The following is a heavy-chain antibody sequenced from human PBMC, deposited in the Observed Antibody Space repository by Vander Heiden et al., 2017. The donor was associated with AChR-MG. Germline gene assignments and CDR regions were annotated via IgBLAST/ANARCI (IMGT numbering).Heavy chain of an antibody. CDR1: GYTFTSHG. J-gene: IGHJ4*02. V-gene: IGHV1-18*01. CDR3: ARVNYYDSSGYVDY. Sequence: QVQLVQSGAEVKKHGASVKVSCKASGYTFTSHGISWGRQAPGQGLEWMRGISAYNGNTNYAQKLQGRVTMTTDTSTSTAYMELRSLRSDDTAVYYCARVNYYDSSGYVDYWGQGTLVTVSS. D-gene: IGHD3-22*01. CDR2: ISAYNGNT.